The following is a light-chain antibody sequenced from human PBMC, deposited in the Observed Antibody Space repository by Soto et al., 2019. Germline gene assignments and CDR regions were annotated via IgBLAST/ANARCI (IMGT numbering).Light chain of an antibody. CDR3: QQSYSTPRT. CDR1: QSISSY. Sequence: DIQMTQSPSSLSASVGDRVTITCRASQSISSYLNWYQQKPGKAPKLLIYAASSLQSGVPSRFSDSGSGTDFTLTISSLQPEDFPTYYCQQSYSTPRTFGQGTKVEIK. CDR2: AAS. J-gene: IGKJ1*01. V-gene: IGKV1-39*01.